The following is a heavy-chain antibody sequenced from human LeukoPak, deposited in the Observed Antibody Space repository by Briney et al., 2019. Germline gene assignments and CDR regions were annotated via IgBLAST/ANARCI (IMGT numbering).Heavy chain of an antibody. Sequence: GGSLRLSCAASGFTFSSYAMSWVRQAPGKGLEWVSAISGSGGSTYYADSVKGRFIISRDNSKNTLYLQMNSLRAEDTAVYYCAKDLLGYCSSTSCQSSNFDYWGQGTLVTVSS. CDR2: ISGSGGST. CDR3: AKDLLGYCSSTSCQSSNFDY. J-gene: IGHJ4*02. V-gene: IGHV3-23*01. CDR1: GFTFSSYA. D-gene: IGHD2-2*01.